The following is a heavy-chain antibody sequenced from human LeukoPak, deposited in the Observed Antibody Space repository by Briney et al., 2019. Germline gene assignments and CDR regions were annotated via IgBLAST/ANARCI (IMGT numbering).Heavy chain of an antibody. CDR1: GFTFSSYA. CDR3: ARSPGEVVNPEYAFDV. CDR2: ISSNGGST. Sequence: GGSLRLSCAASGFTFSSYAMHWVRQAPGKGLEYVSAISSNGGSTYYANSVKGRFTISRDNSKNTLYLQMGSLRAEDMAVYYCARSPGEVVNPEYAFDVWGQGTMVTVSS. J-gene: IGHJ3*01. D-gene: IGHD3-10*01. V-gene: IGHV3-64*01.